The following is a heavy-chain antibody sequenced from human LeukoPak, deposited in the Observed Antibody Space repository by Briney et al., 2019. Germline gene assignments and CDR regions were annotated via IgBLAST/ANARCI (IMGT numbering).Heavy chain of an antibody. CDR1: GFTFSSYS. Sequence: GGSLRLSCAASGFTFSSYSMNWVRQAPGKGLEWVSSISSSSSYIYYTDSVKGRFTISRDNAKNSLYLQMNSLRAEDTAVYYCARDCSGGSCYFKYWGQGTLVTVSS. D-gene: IGHD2-15*01. V-gene: IGHV3-21*01. CDR3: ARDCSGGSCYFKY. CDR2: ISSSSSYI. J-gene: IGHJ4*02.